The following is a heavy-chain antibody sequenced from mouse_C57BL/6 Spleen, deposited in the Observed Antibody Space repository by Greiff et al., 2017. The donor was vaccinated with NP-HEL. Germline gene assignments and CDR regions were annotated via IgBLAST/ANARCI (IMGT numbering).Heavy chain of an antibody. CDR3: AGALSTVVAHYYAMDY. CDR2: IDPEDGET. J-gene: IGHJ4*01. V-gene: IGHV14-2*01. Sequence: EVQLQQSGAELVKPGASVKLSCTASGFNIKDYYMHWVKQRTEQGLEWIGRIDPEDGETKYAPKFQGKATITADTSSNTAYLQRSSLTSEDTAVYYCAGALSTVVAHYYAMDYWGQGTSVTVSS. D-gene: IGHD1-1*01. CDR1: GFNIKDYY.